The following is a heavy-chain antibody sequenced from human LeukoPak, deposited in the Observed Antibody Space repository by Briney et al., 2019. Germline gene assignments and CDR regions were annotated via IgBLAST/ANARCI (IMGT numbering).Heavy chain of an antibody. Sequence: SETLSLTCTVSGSSISSYYWSWIRQPPGKGLEWIGYIYYSGSTNYNPSLKSRVTISVDTSKNQFSLKLSSVTAADTAVYYCARSEFDWLLKFDYWGQGTLVTVSS. V-gene: IGHV4-59*01. D-gene: IGHD3-9*01. J-gene: IGHJ4*02. CDR2: IYYSGST. CDR1: GSSISSYY. CDR3: ARSEFDWLLKFDY.